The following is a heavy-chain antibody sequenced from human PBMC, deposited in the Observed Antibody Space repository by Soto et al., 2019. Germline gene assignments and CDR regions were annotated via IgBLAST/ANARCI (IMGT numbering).Heavy chain of an antibody. CDR2: IGPYGNSK. V-gene: IGHV3-11*01. D-gene: IGHD5-12*01. J-gene: IGHJ4*02. CDR3: ARDDYTYGVY. Sequence: GGSLRLSCAASGFTFSDYYMSWIRQAPGKGLEWVSYIGPYGNSKYYADSVKGRFTISRDDAKESLYLDMNNLRAEDTAVYYCARDDYTYGVYWGQGSLVTVSS. CDR1: GFTFSDYY.